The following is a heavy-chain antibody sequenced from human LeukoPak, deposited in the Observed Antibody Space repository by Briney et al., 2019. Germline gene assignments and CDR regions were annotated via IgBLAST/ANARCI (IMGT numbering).Heavy chain of an antibody. CDR3: ARASTTVVTLDSLSI. D-gene: IGHD4-23*01. CDR2: ISFHGKNK. V-gene: IGHV3-30*04. Sequence: GRSLRLSCTASGFSFNNYPMHWVRQAPGQGLEWVAVISFHGKNKYYADSVKGRFTISRDNAKNSLDLQMNSLRVEDTALYFCARASTTVVTLDSLSIWGQGTMVTVSS. CDR1: GFSFNNYP. J-gene: IGHJ3*02.